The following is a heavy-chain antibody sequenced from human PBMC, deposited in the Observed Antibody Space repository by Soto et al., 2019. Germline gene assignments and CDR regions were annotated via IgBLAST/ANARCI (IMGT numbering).Heavy chain of an antibody. CDR2: IIPIFGTA. Sequence: SVKVSCKASGGTFSSYAISWVRQAPGQGLEWMGGIIPIFGTANYAQKFQGRVAITADKSTSTAYMELSSLGSEDTALYYCTKGWETVGTTTPFAYWGQGTLVTVSS. D-gene: IGHD1-26*01. CDR1: GGTFSSYA. V-gene: IGHV1-69*06. J-gene: IGHJ4*02. CDR3: TKGWETVGTTTPFAY.